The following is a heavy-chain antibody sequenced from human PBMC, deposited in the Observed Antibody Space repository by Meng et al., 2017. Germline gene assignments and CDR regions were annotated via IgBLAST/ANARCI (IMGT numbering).Heavy chain of an antibody. CDR2: IIPIFGTA. Sequence: QVERGQRGAEVTKPGSAVKGSRKASGGTFSSYAISWVRQGPGQGREWMGGIIPIFGTANYAQKFQGRVTITADESTSTAYLELSSLRSEDTAAYYCAREIAAAYCGGDFYLWGQGTLVTVSS. V-gene: IGHV1-69*01. CDR1: GGTFSSYA. J-gene: IGHJ5*02. D-gene: IGHD2-21*02. CDR3: AREIAAAYCGGDFYL.